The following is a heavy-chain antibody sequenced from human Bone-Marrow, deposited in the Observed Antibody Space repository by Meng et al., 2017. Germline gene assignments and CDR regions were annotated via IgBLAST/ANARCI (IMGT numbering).Heavy chain of an antibody. Sequence: LSLTCAASGFTFSSYEMNWVRQAPGKGLEWGSYISSSGSTIYYADSVKGRFTIARDNAKNSLYLQMNSLRTEDTAVYYCARAGGYRPGVSAFDTWGQGTMVTVSS. J-gene: IGHJ3*02. CDR3: ARAGGYRPGVSAFDT. CDR2: ISSSGSTI. D-gene: IGHD1-1*01. CDR1: GFTFSSYE. V-gene: IGHV3-48*03.